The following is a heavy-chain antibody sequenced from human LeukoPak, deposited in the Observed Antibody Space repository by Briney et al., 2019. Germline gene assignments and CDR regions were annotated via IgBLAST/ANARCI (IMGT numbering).Heavy chain of an antibody. CDR3: ARATYYYDSSGYYYHYYGMDV. J-gene: IGHJ6*02. Sequence: EASVKVSCKASGYTFTSYDINLVRQATGQGLEWMGWMNPNSGNTGYAQKFQGRVTMTRNTSISTAYMELSSLRSEDTAVYYCARATYYYDSSGYYYHYYGMDVWGQGTTVTVSS. CDR2: MNPNSGNT. V-gene: IGHV1-8*01. CDR1: GYTFTSYD. D-gene: IGHD3-22*01.